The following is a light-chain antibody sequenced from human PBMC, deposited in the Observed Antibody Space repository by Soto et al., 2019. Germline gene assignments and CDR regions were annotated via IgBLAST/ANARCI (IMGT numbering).Light chain of an antibody. V-gene: IGKV3-15*01. CDR2: GAS. Sequence: EIVMTQSPATLSVSPGERATLSCRASQSVRSNLAWYQQKPGQAPRLLIYGASTRATGIPARFSGSGSGTEFTLSISSLQSEDFAVYYCQQSETFGQGTKLEIK. J-gene: IGKJ2*01. CDR1: QSVRSN. CDR3: QQSET.